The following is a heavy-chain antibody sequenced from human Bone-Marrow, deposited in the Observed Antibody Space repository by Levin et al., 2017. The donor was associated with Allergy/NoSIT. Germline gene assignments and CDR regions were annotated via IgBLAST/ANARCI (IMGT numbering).Heavy chain of an antibody. J-gene: IGHJ5*02. CDR3: AKDSGPLVRGLNWFDP. CDR1: GFTFDDYA. CDR2: ISWNSGSI. Sequence: SLKISCAASGFTFDDYAMHWVRQAPGKGLEWVSGISWNSGSIGYADSVKGRFTISRDNAKNSLYLQMNSLRAEDTALYYCAKDSGPLVRGLNWFDPWGQGTLVTVSS. V-gene: IGHV3-9*01. D-gene: IGHD3-10*01.